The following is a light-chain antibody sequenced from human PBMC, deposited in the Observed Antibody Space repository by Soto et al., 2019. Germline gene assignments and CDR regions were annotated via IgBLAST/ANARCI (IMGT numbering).Light chain of an antibody. J-gene: IGKJ4*01. V-gene: IGKV3-20*01. CDR3: QQYGNSPPT. CDR1: QSLSSSY. CDR2: GAS. Sequence: EIVLTQSPGTLSLSPGERATLSCRASQSLSSSYLAWYQQRPGQAPRLLIYGASSRATGIPERFSGSGSATDFILTISRLEPEDFAVYHCQQYGNSPPTFGGGTKVEI.